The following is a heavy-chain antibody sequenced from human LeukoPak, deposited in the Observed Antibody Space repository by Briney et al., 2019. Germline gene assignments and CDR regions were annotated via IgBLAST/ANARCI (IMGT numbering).Heavy chain of an antibody. CDR3: ARDYKSGSWSWFAP. V-gene: IGHV1-18*01. D-gene: IGHD1-26*01. CDR1: GYTFTSYG. Sequence: GASVKVSCKASGYTFTSYGISWVRQAPGQGLEWLGWMSAYNGNTNYAEKLQGRVTMTTDTSTSTAYMELRSLRSDDTAVYYCARDYKSGSWSWFAPWGQGTLVTVSS. J-gene: IGHJ5*02. CDR2: MSAYNGNT.